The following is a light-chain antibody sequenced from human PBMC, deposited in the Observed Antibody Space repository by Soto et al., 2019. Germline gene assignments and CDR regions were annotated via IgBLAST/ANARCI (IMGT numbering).Light chain of an antibody. CDR3: QQYGSSPWT. CDR2: GAS. V-gene: IGKV3-20*01. CDR1: QSVSSSY. J-gene: IGKJ1*01. Sequence: EIVLTQSPDTLSLSPGERATLSCRASQSVSSSYLAWYQQKPGQAPRPLIYGASSRAIGIPDRFSGSGSGTDFTLTISRLEPEDFALYYCQQYGSSPWTVGQGTKVEIK.